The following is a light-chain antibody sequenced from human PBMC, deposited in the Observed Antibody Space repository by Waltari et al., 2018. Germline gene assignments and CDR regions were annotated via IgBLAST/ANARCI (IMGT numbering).Light chain of an antibody. CDR1: SSDVGGYNS. Sequence: QSALTQPASVSGSPGQSIAISCTGTSSDVGGYNSVSWYQQHPGKVPDLVIYDVSNRPPGVSNRFSGSKSGNTASLTISGLQADDEADYYCSSFTSTTTLIFGGGTKLTVL. CDR2: DVS. V-gene: IGLV2-14*03. J-gene: IGLJ2*01. CDR3: SSFTSTTTLI.